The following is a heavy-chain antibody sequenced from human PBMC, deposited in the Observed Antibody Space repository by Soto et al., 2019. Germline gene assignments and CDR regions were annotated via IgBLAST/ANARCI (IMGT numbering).Heavy chain of an antibody. Sequence: PGRPLRLSCAAAGVAFIRYTMTWVRQAPGKGLEWVSTISASALTTYLADSVKGRFTISRDNSKNTLYLQMNSLRAEDTAVYYCAKDHYDILTGGDYWGQGTLVTVSS. CDR1: GVAFIRYT. V-gene: IGHV3-23*01. D-gene: IGHD3-9*01. CDR2: ISASALTT. CDR3: AKDHYDILTGGDY. J-gene: IGHJ4*02.